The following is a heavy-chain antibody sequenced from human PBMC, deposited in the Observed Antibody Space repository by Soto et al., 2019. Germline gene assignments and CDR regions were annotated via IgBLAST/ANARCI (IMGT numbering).Heavy chain of an antibody. CDR1: GYTLTTFF. CDR2: INPGYPSGRST. CDR3: ARVPSDDYYDFWSGYFIRGGSLYYYGMDV. Sequence: GASVKVSCKASGYTLTTFFMHWVRQAPGQGVEWMGVINPGYPSGRSTTYAQKFQGRVTMTRNTSISTAYMELSSLRSEDTAVYYCARVPSDDYYDFWSGYFIRGGSLYYYGMDVWGQGTTVTVSS. J-gene: IGHJ6*02. V-gene: IGHV1-46*01. D-gene: IGHD3-3*01.